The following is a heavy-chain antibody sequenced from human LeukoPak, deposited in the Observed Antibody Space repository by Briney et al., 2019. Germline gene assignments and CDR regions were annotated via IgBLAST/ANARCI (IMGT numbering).Heavy chain of an antibody. CDR1: GFTFDDYA. Sequence: PGGSLRLSCAASGFTFDDYAMHWVRQAPGKGLEWVSGINWNSGSIGYAGSVKGRFTISRDNAKNSLYLQMNSLRAEDTALYYCARWYFPPAFDIWGQGTMVTVSS. J-gene: IGHJ3*02. CDR3: ARWYFPPAFDI. V-gene: IGHV3-9*01. CDR2: INWNSGSI. D-gene: IGHD1-14*01.